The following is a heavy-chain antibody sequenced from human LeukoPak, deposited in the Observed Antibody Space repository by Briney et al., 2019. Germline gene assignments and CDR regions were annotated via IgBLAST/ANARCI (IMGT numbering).Heavy chain of an antibody. V-gene: IGHV5-51*01. J-gene: IGHJ4*02. D-gene: IGHD4-17*01. CDR1: GYSFTSYW. Sequence: GESLKISCKGSGYSFTSYWIGWVRQMPGKGLEWMGIIYPGDSDTRYSPSFQGQVTTSADKSISTAYLQWSSLKASDTAMYYCARPLQDDYGDYYFDYWGQGTLVTVSS. CDR2: IYPGDSDT. CDR3: ARPLQDDYGDYYFDY.